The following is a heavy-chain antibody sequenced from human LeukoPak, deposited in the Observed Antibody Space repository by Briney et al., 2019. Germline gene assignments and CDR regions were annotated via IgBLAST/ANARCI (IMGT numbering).Heavy chain of an antibody. J-gene: IGHJ4*02. V-gene: IGHV1-24*01. D-gene: IGHD2/OR15-2a*01. Sequence: ASVKVSCKVSGYTPTELSMNWVRQAPGKGLEWMGRFDPEDGETIYTQKSQGRVTMTEDTSTDAAYMELTSLRSEDTAVYYCATDFYRGLQFDYWGQGTLVIVSS. CDR2: FDPEDGET. CDR1: GYTPTELS. CDR3: ATDFYRGLQFDY.